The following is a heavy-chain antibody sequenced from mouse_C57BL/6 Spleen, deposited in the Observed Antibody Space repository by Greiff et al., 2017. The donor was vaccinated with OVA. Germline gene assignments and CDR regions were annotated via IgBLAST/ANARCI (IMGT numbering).Heavy chain of an antibody. CDR3: ARVNYGSSYRYFDV. V-gene: IGHV1-64*01. CDR1: GYTFTSYW. CDR2: IHPNSGST. D-gene: IGHD1-1*01. J-gene: IGHJ1*03. Sequence: VQVQQPGAELVKPGASVKLSCKASGYTFTSYWMHWVKQRPGQGLEWIGMIHPNSGSTNYNEKFKSKATLTVDKSSSTAYMQLSSLTSEDSAVYYCARVNYGSSYRYFDVWGTGTTVTVSS.